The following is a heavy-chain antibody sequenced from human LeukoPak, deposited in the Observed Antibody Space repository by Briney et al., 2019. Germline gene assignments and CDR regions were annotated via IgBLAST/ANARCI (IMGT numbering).Heavy chain of an antibody. J-gene: IGHJ5*02. CDR2: INPNSGGT. D-gene: IGHD6-13*01. Sequence: GASVKVSCKASGYTFTGYYMHWVRQAPGQGLEWMGWINPNSGGTNYAQKFQGRVTMTRDTSISTAYMELSRLRSDDTAVYYCARSIAAATGNWFDPWGQGTLVTVSS. V-gene: IGHV1-2*02. CDR1: GYTFTGYY. CDR3: ARSIAAATGNWFDP.